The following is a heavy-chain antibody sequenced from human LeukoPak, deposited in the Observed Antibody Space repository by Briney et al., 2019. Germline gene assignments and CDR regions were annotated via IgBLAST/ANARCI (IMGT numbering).Heavy chain of an antibody. J-gene: IGHJ4*02. Sequence: ASVKVSCKASGYTFTGYYMYWVRQAPGQGLEWMGWINPNSGGTNYAQKFQGRVTMTRDTSISTAYMELSRLRSDDTAVYYCARLGSWQLIRNWDFDYWGQGTLVTVSS. CDR2: INPNSGGT. CDR1: GYTFTGYY. D-gene: IGHD2-15*01. CDR3: ARLGSWQLIRNWDFDY. V-gene: IGHV1-2*02.